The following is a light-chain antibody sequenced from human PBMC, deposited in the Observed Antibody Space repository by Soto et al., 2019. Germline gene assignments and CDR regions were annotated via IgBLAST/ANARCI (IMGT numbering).Light chain of an antibody. CDR1: QSISTW. Sequence: DIQMTQSPSTLSASVGDRVTITCRASQSISTWLAWYQQKPGKAPYLLIYMASSLEGGVPSRFSGSGSGTEFNITISSLQPDDFATYYCQQYNAYPLTFGGGTTVEIK. V-gene: IGKV1-5*03. CDR3: QQYNAYPLT. CDR2: MAS. J-gene: IGKJ4*01.